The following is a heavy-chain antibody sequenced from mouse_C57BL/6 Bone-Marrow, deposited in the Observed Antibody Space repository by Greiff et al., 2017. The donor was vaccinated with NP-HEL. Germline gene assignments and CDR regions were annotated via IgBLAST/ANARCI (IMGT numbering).Heavy chain of an antibody. CDR1: GFTFSNYW. Sequence: EVKLVESGGGLVQPGGSMKLSCVASGFTFSNYWMNWVRQSPEKGLEWVAQIRLKSDNYATHYAESVKGRFTISRDDSKSSVYLQMNNLRAEDTGIYYCTGGGNFLYAMDYWGQGTSVTVSS. V-gene: IGHV6-3*01. J-gene: IGHJ4*01. D-gene: IGHD2-1*01. CDR2: IRLKSDNYAT. CDR3: TGGGNFLYAMDY.